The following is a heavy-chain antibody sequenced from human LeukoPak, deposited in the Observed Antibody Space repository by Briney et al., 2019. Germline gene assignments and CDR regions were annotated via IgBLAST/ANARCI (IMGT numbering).Heavy chain of an antibody. D-gene: IGHD5-18*01. V-gene: IGHV3-23*01. CDR1: GFPFRKDW. CDR3: AKGIGFYMDTAMVYFDY. J-gene: IGHJ4*02. Sequence: GGSLRLSCTASGFPFRKDWMTWVRQAPGKGLEWVSAISGSGGSTYYADSVKGRFTISRDNSKNTLYLQMNSLRAEDTAVYYCAKGIGFYMDTAMVYFDYWGQGTLVTVFS. CDR2: ISGSGGST.